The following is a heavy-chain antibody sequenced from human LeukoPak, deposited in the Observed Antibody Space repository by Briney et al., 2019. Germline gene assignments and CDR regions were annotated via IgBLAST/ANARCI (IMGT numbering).Heavy chain of an antibody. J-gene: IGHJ4*02. V-gene: IGHV4-59*12. CDR2: IYNSGGT. CDR3: ARNYYDTSDYYFGNFDY. CDR1: GGSISSYY. Sequence: SETLSLTCTVSGGSISSYYWSWIRQPPGKGLEWIGYIYNSGGTKYNPSLKSRVTISVDTSKNQFSLKLNSVTAADTAVYYCARNYYDTSDYYFGNFDYWGQGTLVTVSS. D-gene: IGHD3-22*01.